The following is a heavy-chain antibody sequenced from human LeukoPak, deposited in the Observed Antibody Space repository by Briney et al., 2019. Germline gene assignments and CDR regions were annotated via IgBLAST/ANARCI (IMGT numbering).Heavy chain of an antibody. J-gene: IGHJ4*02. V-gene: IGHV1-8*01. CDR2: MNPNSGNT. CDR3: ARARSMVRGVIMFY. CDR1: GYTFTSYD. D-gene: IGHD3-10*01. Sequence: ASVKVSCKASGYTFTSYDINWVRQATGQGLEWMGWMNPNSGNTGYAQKFQGRVTMTRNTSISTAYMELSSLRSEDAAVYYCARARSMVRGVIMFYWGQGTLVTVSS.